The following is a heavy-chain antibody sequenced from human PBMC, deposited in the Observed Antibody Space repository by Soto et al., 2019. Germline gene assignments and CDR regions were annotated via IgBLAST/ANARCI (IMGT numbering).Heavy chain of an antibody. D-gene: IGHD3-22*01. V-gene: IGHV4-61*01. J-gene: IGHJ4*02. CDR1: GGSVSSGSYY. CDR2: IYYSGST. CDR3: ARVLVSHNYYDSSGYGYYFDY. Sequence: SETLSLTCTVSGGSVSSGSYYWSWIRQPPGKGLEWIGYIYYSGSTSYNPSLKSRVTISVDTSKNQFSLKLSSVTAADTAVYYCARVLVSHNYYDSSGYGYYFDYWGQGTLVTVSS.